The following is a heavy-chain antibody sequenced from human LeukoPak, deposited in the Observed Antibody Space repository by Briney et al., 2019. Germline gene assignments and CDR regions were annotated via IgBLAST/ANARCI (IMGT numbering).Heavy chain of an antibody. CDR3: ARAKSTRRLRTDRGDYFDY. CDR1: GGTFSSYA. J-gene: IGHJ4*02. V-gene: IGHV1-69*13. D-gene: IGHD5-24*01. Sequence: SVNVSCKASGGTFSSYAISWVRQAPGQGLEWMGGIIPIFGTANYAQKFQGRVTITADESTSTAYMELSSLRSEDTAVYYCARAKSTRRLRTDRGDYFDYWGQGTLVTVSS. CDR2: IIPIFGTA.